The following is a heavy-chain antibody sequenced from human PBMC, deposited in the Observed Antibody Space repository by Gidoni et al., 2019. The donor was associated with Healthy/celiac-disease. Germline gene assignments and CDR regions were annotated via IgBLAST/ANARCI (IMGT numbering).Heavy chain of an antibody. D-gene: IGHD1-20*01. J-gene: IGHJ3*02. CDR1: GFTFSHAW. Sequence: EVQLVESGGGLVKPGGSLRLSCPASGFTFSHAWRNWVRQAPGKGLEWVGRSKSKTDGGTTDYAAPVKGRFTISRDDSKNTLYLQMNSLKTEDTAVYYCTTAYKRYTPRGAFDIWGQGTMVTVSS. CDR3: TTAYKRYTPRGAFDI. V-gene: IGHV3-15*07. CDR2: SKSKTDGGTT.